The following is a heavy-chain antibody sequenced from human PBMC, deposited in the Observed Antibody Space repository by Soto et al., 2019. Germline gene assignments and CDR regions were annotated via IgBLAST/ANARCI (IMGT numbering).Heavy chain of an antibody. Sequence: GGSLRLSCAASGFTFSSYEMNWVRQAPGKGLEWVSYISSSGSTIYYADSVKGRFTISRDNAKNSLYLQMNSLRAEDTAVYYCARDITDWAFDYWGQGTLVTVYS. D-gene: IGHD1-20*01. CDR3: ARDITDWAFDY. CDR1: GFTFSSYE. V-gene: IGHV3-48*03. CDR2: ISSSGSTI. J-gene: IGHJ4*02.